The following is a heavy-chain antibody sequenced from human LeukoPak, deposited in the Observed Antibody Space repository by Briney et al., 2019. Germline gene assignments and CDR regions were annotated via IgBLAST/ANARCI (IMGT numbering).Heavy chain of an antibody. CDR1: GFTFSNYT. CDR3: ARDGRIQLWFMGDAFDI. CDR2: ISYDGSNK. Sequence: GGSLRLSCAASGFTFSNYTMHWVRQAPGKGLEWVAVISYDGSNKYYADSVKGRFTISRDNAKNSLYLQMNSLRAEDTAVYYYARDGRIQLWFMGDAFDIWGQGTMVTVSS. D-gene: IGHD5-18*01. V-gene: IGHV3-30-3*01. J-gene: IGHJ3*02.